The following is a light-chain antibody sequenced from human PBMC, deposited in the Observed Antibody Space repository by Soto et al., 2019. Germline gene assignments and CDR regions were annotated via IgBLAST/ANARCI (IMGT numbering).Light chain of an antibody. J-gene: IGLJ3*02. CDR3: CSSAGGFTWV. V-gene: IGLV2-11*01. CDR2: YVS. Sequence: QSALTQPRSVSGTPGQSVTISCTGTSSDVVSWYQQHPGKAPKLIIYYVSQRPSGVPDRFSGSKSGNTASLTTSGLQGEDAADYYCCSSAGGFTWVFGGGTKLSVL. CDR1: SSDV.